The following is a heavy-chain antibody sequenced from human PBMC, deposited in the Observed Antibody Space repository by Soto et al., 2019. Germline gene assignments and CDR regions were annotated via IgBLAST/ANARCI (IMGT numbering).Heavy chain of an antibody. D-gene: IGHD2-8*01. V-gene: IGHV4-39*01. CDR2: IYYSGST. CDR3: ARVLSVSFVDY. CDR1: GASISSSTYY. Sequence: QLQLQESGPGLVKPSETLSLTCTVSGASISSSTYYWAWIRQPPGKGLEWSGSIYYSGSTYYNPSLRGRLTISVDTARNQFSLKLTSVTAADTAVYYCARVLSVSFVDYWGQGTLVTVSS. J-gene: IGHJ4*02.